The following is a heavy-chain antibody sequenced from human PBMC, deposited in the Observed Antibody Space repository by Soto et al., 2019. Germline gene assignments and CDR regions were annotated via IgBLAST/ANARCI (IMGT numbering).Heavy chain of an antibody. J-gene: IGHJ4*02. CDR2: INAGNGNT. D-gene: IGHD5-12*01. CDR3: ARAPLVATIYDY. Sequence: ASVKVSCKATGYTFTSYAMHWVRQAPGQRLEWMGWINAGNGNTKYSQKFQGRVTITRDTSASTAYMELSSLRSEDTAVYYCARAPLVATIYDYWGQGTLVTVSS. CDR1: GYTFTSYA. V-gene: IGHV1-3*01.